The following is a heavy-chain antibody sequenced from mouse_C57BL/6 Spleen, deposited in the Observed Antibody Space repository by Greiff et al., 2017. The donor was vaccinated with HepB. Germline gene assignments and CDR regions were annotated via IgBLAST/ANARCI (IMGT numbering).Heavy chain of an antibody. D-gene: IGHD2-3*01. J-gene: IGHJ2*01. Sequence: VQLQQPGAELVRPGSSVKLSCKASGYTFTSYWMDWVKQRPGQGLEWIGNIYPSDSETHYNQKFKDKATLTVDKSSSTAYMQLSSLTSEDSAVYYCGRGGYDYFDYWGQGTTLTVSS. CDR2: IYPSDSET. CDR3: GRGGYDYFDY. V-gene: IGHV1-61*01. CDR1: GYTFTSYW.